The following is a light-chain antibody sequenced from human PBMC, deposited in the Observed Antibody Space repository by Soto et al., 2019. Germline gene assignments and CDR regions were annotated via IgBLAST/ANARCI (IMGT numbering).Light chain of an antibody. CDR2: EVT. CDR3: SSYAGSNNFGV. J-gene: IGLJ2*01. CDR1: SSDVGDYNY. V-gene: IGLV2-8*01. Sequence: QSALTQPSSVSGSPGQSVTISCTGTSSDVGDYNYVSWYQHQPDKAPKLMIYEVTKRPSGVPDRFSGSKSGNTASLTVSGLQAEDEADYYCSSYAGSNNFGVFGGGTKVTVL.